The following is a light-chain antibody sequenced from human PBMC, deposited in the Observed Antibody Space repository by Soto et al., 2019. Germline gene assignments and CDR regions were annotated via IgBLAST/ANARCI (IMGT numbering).Light chain of an antibody. CDR2: DAS. CDR1: QSVGSY. Sequence: EIVMTQSPATLSVSPGERATLSCRASQSVGSYLAWYQQRPGQAPSLLIYDASNRATGIPARFSGSGSGTDFTLTIDNLEPEDFAVYYCQQRSKWPLTFGGGTKVEI. J-gene: IGKJ4*01. V-gene: IGKV3-11*01. CDR3: QQRSKWPLT.